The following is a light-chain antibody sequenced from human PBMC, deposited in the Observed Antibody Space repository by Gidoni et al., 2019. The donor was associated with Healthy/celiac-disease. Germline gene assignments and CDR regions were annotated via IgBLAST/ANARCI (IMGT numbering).Light chain of an antibody. CDR3: QQLNSYPLFT. V-gene: IGKV1-9*01. CDR1: QGISSY. J-gene: IGKJ3*01. Sequence: DFQLTHSPSFLSASVGDRVTITCRASQGISSYLAWYQQKPGKAPKLLIYAASTLQSGVPSRFSGSGSGTEFTLTISSLQPEDFATYYCQQLNSYPLFTFGPGTKVEIK. CDR2: AAS.